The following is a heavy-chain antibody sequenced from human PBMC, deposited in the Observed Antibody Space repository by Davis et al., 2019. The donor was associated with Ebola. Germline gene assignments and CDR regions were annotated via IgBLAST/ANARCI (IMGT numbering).Heavy chain of an antibody. V-gene: IGHV4-59*08. D-gene: IGHD7-27*01. CDR1: GGSITNYY. CDR3: ARIRGTGDRRGEDH. J-gene: IGHJ4*02. CDR2: IYYSGST. Sequence: PSETLSLTCTVSGGSITNYYWGWIRQPPEKGLEWIGYIYYSGSTNYNPSLTSRVTMSVDTPRDQFALRLHSVTAADTAVYYCARIRGTGDRRGEDHWGQGILVTVSP.